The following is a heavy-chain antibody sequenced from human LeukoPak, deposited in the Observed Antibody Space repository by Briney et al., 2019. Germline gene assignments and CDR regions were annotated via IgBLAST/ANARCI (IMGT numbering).Heavy chain of an antibody. CDR3: ARGGRDGYNYFDY. Sequence: GGSLRLSCAASGFTVSSNYMSWVRQAPGKGLEWVSIIYSGGSTYYADSVKGRFTISRDGSKNTLYLQMNSLRAEDTAVYYCARGGRDGYNYFDYWGQGTLVTVSS. V-gene: IGHV3-53*01. CDR2: IYSGGST. D-gene: IGHD5-24*01. J-gene: IGHJ4*02. CDR1: GFTVSSNY.